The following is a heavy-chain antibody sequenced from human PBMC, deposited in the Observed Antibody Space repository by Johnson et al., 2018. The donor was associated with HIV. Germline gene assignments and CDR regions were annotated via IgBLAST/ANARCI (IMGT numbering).Heavy chain of an antibody. J-gene: IGHJ3*02. V-gene: IGHV3-11*04. CDR3: ASPYESSGYYAFHI. CDR1: GFTFGDYY. Sequence: QVQLVESGGGLVKPGGSLRLSCAASGFTFGDYYMTWIRQAPGKGLEWVSYISSSGVTIYFADSVKGRFTISRDNAKNSLYLQMNSLRAEDTAVYYCASPYESSGYYAFHIWGQGTMVTVSS. CDR2: ISSSGVTI. D-gene: IGHD3-22*01.